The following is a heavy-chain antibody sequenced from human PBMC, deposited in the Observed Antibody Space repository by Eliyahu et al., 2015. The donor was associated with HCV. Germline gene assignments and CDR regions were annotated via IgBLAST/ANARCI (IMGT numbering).Heavy chain of an antibody. CDR3: SRPPHYGDALDY. Sequence: EVQLVESGGGLVQPGGSLKLSCVASGFTFSGSSMHWVRQAXGKGLEWVGRIRSKGNSYATTYAASVKGRFTISRDDSKNTAYLQMNSLKTEDTAVYYCSRPPHYGDALDYWGQGTLVTVSS. CDR2: IRSKGNSYAT. V-gene: IGHV3-73*01. D-gene: IGHD4-17*01. CDR1: GFTFSGSS. J-gene: IGHJ4*02.